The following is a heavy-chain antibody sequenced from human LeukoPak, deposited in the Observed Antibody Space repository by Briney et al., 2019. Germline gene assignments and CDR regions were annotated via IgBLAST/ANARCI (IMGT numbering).Heavy chain of an antibody. Sequence: PSETLSLTCTVSGGSISSYSWTWIRQPPGKGLEWIGSIYYSGSTNYNPSLRSRVTISVDTSKNQFSLKLSSVTAADTAVYYCVRDRVLGAFDIWGQGTMVTVSS. CDR3: VRDRVLGAFDI. D-gene: IGHD3-16*01. V-gene: IGHV4-59*01. J-gene: IGHJ3*02. CDR2: IYYSGST. CDR1: GGSISSYS.